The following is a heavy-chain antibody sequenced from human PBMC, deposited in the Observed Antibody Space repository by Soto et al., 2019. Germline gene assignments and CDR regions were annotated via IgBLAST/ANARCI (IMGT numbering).Heavy chain of an antibody. Sequence: QVQLVQSGAELKKPGSSVKVSCKASGGTFSSYTISWVRQAPGQGLEWMGRIIPILGIANYAQKFQGRVTITADKSTSTAYMELSSLTSEDTAVYYCASYCSGGSCYSSWGQGTLVTVSS. CDR2: IIPILGIA. J-gene: IGHJ4*02. D-gene: IGHD2-15*01. V-gene: IGHV1-69*02. CDR1: GGTFSSYT. CDR3: ASYCSGGSCYSS.